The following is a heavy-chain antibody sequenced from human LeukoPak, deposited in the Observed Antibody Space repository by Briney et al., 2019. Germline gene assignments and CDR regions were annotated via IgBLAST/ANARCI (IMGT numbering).Heavy chain of an antibody. CDR1: VYTFTRYY. V-gene: IGHV1-2*02. CDR3: ARELVGYSSGWAFDY. D-gene: IGHD6-19*01. Sequence: ASVKVSCKASVYTFTRYYIHWVRPAPGQGLEWMGWINPNSGGTNYAQKFQGRVTMTRDTSISTAYMELSRLRSDDTAVYYCARELVGYSSGWAFDYWGQGTLVTVSS. J-gene: IGHJ4*02. CDR2: INPNSGGT.